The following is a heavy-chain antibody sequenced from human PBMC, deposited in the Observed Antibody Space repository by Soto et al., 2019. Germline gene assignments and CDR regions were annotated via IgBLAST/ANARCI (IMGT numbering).Heavy chain of an antibody. CDR2: ISYDGSNK. CDR3: ANLWGVSY. Sequence: ESGGGVVQPGRSLRLSCAASGFTFSSYGMHWVRQAPGKGLEWVAVISYDGSNKYYADSVKGRFTISRDNSKNTLYLQMNSLRAEDTAVYYCANLWGVSYWGQGTLVTVSS. J-gene: IGHJ4*02. CDR1: GFTFSSYG. V-gene: IGHV3-30*18. D-gene: IGHD3-16*01.